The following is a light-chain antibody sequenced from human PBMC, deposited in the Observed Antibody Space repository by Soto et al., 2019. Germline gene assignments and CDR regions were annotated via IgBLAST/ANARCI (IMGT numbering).Light chain of an antibody. V-gene: IGKV3-20*01. Sequence: EIVLTQSPGTLSLSPGERATLSCRASQSVSSNYLAWYQQTPGQAPRLLIYGASSRATGIPDRFSGSGSGTDFSLTISRLEPEDFVVYYCQHYGNSPITFGQGTRLEIK. CDR2: GAS. J-gene: IGKJ5*01. CDR3: QHYGNSPIT. CDR1: QSVSSNY.